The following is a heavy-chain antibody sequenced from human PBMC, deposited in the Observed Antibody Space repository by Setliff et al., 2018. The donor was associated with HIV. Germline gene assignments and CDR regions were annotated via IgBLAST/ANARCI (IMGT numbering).Heavy chain of an antibody. Sequence: SETLSLTCTISGGSIGYYYWSWIRLPPGKGLEWIGSIYYDGDTTYNPSLKSRATISVDFSTEFSLSLRSVTTADTAVYYCVRGPNRYSGTSSYYYYMDVWGKGTTVTVSS. CDR1: GGSIGYYY. D-gene: IGHD1-26*01. CDR3: VRGPNRYSGTSSYYYYMDV. V-gene: IGHV4-59*01. CDR2: IYYDGDT. J-gene: IGHJ6*03.